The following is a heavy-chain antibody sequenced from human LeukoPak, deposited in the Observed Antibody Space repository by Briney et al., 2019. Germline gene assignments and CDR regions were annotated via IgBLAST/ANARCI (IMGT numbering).Heavy chain of an antibody. Sequence: GGSLRLSCAASGFTLSSYGMHWVRQAPAKGLECVAVIWYDRINKFHADSVKGRFTISRDNSKNTVYLQMNSLRAEDTAVYYCARGPSGGNAFGYWGQGTLVTVSS. CDR3: ARGPSGGNAFGY. V-gene: IGHV3-33*01. CDR1: GFTLSSYG. J-gene: IGHJ4*02. CDR2: IWYDRINK. D-gene: IGHD4-23*01.